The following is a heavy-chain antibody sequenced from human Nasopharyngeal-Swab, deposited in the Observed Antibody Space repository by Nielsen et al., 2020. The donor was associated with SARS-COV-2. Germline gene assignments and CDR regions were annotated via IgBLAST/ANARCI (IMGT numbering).Heavy chain of an antibody. CDR2: IIPIFGTA. D-gene: IGHD3-16*02. CDR1: GGTFSSYA. J-gene: IGHJ3*02. CDR3: ARFYDYVWGSYPQWTAFDI. V-gene: IGHV1-69*13. Sequence: SVKVSCKASGGTFSSYAISWVRQAPGQGLEWMGGIIPIFGTANYAQKFQGRVTITADESTSAAYMELSSLRSEDTAVYYCARFYDYVWGSYPQWTAFDIWGQGTMVTVSS.